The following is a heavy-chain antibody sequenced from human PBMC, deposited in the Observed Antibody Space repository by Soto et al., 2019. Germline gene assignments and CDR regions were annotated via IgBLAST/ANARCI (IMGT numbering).Heavy chain of an antibody. J-gene: IGHJ4*02. CDR2: ISGSGGST. CDR1: GFTFSSYA. V-gene: IGHV3-23*01. CDR3: GVSGWLQLKYYFDY. Sequence: PGGSLRLSCAASGFTFSSYAMSWVRQAPGKGLEWVSAISGSGGSTYYADSVKGRFTISRDNSKNTLYLQMNSLRAEDTAVYYCGVSGWLQLKYYFDYWGQGTLVTVSS. D-gene: IGHD5-12*01.